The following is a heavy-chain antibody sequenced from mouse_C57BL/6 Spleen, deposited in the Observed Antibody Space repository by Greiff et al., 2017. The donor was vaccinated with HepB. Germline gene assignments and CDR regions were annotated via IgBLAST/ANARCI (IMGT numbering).Heavy chain of an antibody. CDR3: ARGGLYDYEGYYFDY. CDR2: IYPSDSET. D-gene: IGHD2-4*01. V-gene: IGHV1-61*01. CDR1: GYTFTSYW. Sequence: VQLQQPGAELVRPGSSVKLSCKASGYTFTSYWMDWVKQRPGQGLEWIGNIYPSDSETHYNQKFKDKATLTVDKSSSTAYMQLSSLTSEDSAVYYCARGGLYDYEGYYFDYWGQGTTLTVSS. J-gene: IGHJ2*01.